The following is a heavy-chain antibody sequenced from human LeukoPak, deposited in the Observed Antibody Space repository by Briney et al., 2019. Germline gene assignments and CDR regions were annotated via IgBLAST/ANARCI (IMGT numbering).Heavy chain of an antibody. Sequence: ASVKVSCKASGGTFSSYAMNWVRQAPGQGLEWMGWINTNTGNPTYAQGFTGRFVFSLDTSVSTAYLQISSLKAEDTAVYYCARQGPGYCGSTSCYGVDYWGQGTLVTVSS. CDR3: ARQGPGYCGSTSCYGVDY. J-gene: IGHJ4*02. V-gene: IGHV7-4-1*02. CDR1: GGTFSSYA. CDR2: INTNTGNP. D-gene: IGHD2-2*01.